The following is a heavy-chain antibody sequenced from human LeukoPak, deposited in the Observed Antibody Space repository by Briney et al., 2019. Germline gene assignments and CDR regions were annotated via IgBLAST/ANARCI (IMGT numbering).Heavy chain of an antibody. J-gene: IGHJ4*02. CDR3: ARAAYSGSYHSDY. Sequence: SETLSLTCTVSGGSFNSGSYYWNWIRQPPGKGLEWIGYIYYSGSTNYNPSLKSRVTISVDTSKNQFSLKLSSVTAADTAVYYCARAAYSGSYHSDYWGQGTLVTVSS. CDR2: IYYSGST. V-gene: IGHV4-61*01. CDR1: GGSFNSGSYY. D-gene: IGHD1-26*01.